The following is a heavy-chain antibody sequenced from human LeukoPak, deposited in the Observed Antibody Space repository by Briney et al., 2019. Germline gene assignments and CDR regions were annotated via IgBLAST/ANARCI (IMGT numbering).Heavy chain of an antibody. D-gene: IGHD6-13*01. V-gene: IGHV4-59*12. CDR1: GGSISSYY. CDR2: IYYSGST. CDR3: ARVVVGSSWHYYFDY. Sequence: SETLSLTCTVSGGSISSYYWSWIRQPPGKGLEWIGYIYYSGSTNYNPSLKSRVTISVDTSKNQFSLQLNSVTPEDTAVYYCARVVVGSSWHYYFDYWGQGTLVTVSS. J-gene: IGHJ4*02.